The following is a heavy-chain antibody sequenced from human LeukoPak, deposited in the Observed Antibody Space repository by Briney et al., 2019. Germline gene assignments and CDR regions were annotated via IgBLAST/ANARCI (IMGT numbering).Heavy chain of an antibody. Sequence: GGSLRLSCAASGFTFSSYGMHWVRQAPGKGLEWVAVISYDGSNKYYAGSVKGRFTISRDNSKNTLYLQMNSLRAEDTAVYYCAKDIMSGYDSLYYYYYGMDVWAKGPRSPSP. J-gene: IGHJ6*02. CDR2: ISYDGSNK. D-gene: IGHD5-12*01. CDR1: GFTFSSYG. V-gene: IGHV3-30*18. CDR3: AKDIMSGYDSLYYYYYGMDV.